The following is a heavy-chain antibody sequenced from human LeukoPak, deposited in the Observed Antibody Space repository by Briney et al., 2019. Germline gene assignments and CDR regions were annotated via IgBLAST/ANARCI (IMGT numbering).Heavy chain of an antibody. CDR2: INHRGST. J-gene: IGHJ5*02. D-gene: IGHD4-11*01. Sequence: SETLSLTCAVYGGSFSGYYWSCIRHPPGNGREWVGEINHRGSTNYNPSLKSRVTISVDTSKNQLSLKLGSVTAANTAVYYCARHQTTVTTDWFDPWGKGNLVPVSS. V-gene: IGHV4-34*01. CDR1: GGSFSGYY. CDR3: ARHQTTVTTDWFDP.